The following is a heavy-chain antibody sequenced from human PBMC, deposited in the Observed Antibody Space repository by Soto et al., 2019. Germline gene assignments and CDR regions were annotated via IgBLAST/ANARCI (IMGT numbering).Heavy chain of an antibody. CDR2: IYPGDSET. J-gene: IGHJ4*02. Sequence: GRSLKISCQCSGYTFSNFWIAWVRQLPGKGLEYMGIIYPGDSETRYSPSFHGKVTISADRSIGTAYLQWSSLEASDSAFYFCSRSPRRTQFFDYWGQGALVTVSS. CDR1: GYTFSNFW. CDR3: SRSPRRTQFFDY. V-gene: IGHV5-51*03.